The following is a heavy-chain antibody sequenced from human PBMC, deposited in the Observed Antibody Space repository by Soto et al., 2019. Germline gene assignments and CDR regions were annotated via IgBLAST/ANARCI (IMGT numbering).Heavy chain of an antibody. J-gene: IGHJ4*01. D-gene: IGHD3-10*01. CDR1: GFTFSSYA. Sequence: GGSLRLSCAASGFTFSSYAMHWVRQAPGKGLEWVAVISYDGSNKYYADSVKGRFTISGDNSKNTLYLQMNSLRAEDTAVYYCARDGVGSHGHYFDYWG. CDR2: ISYDGSNK. V-gene: IGHV3-30-3*01. CDR3: ARDGVGSHGHYFDY.